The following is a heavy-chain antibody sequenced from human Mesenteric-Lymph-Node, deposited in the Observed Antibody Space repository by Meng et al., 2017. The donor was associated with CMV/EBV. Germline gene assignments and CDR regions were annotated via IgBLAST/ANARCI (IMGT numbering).Heavy chain of an antibody. Sequence: SETLSLTCTVSDGSVNNGGYYWSWVRQPPGKGLECIGYIYYTGSPHYSPSPSLKSRVTISIDNSNNQFSLKLSSMTPADTAVYYCARFFGAPGWADSWGQGTLVTVSS. V-gene: IGHV4-61*08. CDR1: DGSVNNGGYY. D-gene: IGHD1-26*01. CDR3: ARFFGAPGWADS. CDR2: IYYTGSP. J-gene: IGHJ5*01.